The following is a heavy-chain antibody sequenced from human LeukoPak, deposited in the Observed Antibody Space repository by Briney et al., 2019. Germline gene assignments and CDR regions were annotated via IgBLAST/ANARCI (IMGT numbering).Heavy chain of an antibody. D-gene: IGHD2-21*01. CDR1: GLPFDTSY. Sequence: PGGSLRLSCAASGLPFDTSYMHWVRQAPGKGLEWVAVISYDGSNKYYADSVKGRFTISRDNSKNTLYLQMSSLRAEDTAVYYCAKEFNRGLPDYWGQGTLVTVPS. CDR3: AKEFNRGLPDY. CDR2: ISYDGSNK. J-gene: IGHJ4*02. V-gene: IGHV3-30-3*02.